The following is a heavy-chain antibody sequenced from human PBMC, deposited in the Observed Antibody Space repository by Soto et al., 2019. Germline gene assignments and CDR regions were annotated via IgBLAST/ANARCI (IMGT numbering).Heavy chain of an antibody. V-gene: IGHV4-59*01. CDR3: ARDLPILGVALQYMDV. J-gene: IGHJ6*03. D-gene: IGHD3-3*01. CDR1: GGSISSYY. Sequence: SETLSLTCTVSGGSISSYYWSWIRRPPGKGLEWIGYIYYSGSTNYNPSLKSRVTISVDTSKNQFSLKLSSVTAADTAVYYCARDLPILGVALQYMDVWGKGTTVNVS. CDR2: IYYSGST.